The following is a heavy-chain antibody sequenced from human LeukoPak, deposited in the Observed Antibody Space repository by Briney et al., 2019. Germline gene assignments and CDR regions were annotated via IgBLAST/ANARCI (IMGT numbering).Heavy chain of an antibody. Sequence: SETLSLTCTVSGGSISSYFWSWIRQPPGKGLEWIGYISYSGSTTYNPSLKSRVSISVDTSKNQFSLRLSSVTAADTAVYYCATYYYDRGGYTSYSFDIWGKGKRFTVS. CDR1: GGSISSYF. CDR3: ATYYYDRGGYTSYSFDI. CDR2: ISYSGST. J-gene: IGHJ3*02. V-gene: IGHV4-59*01. D-gene: IGHD3-22*01.